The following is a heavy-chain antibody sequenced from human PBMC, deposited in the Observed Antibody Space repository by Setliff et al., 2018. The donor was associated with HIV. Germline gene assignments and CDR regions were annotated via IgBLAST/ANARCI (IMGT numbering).Heavy chain of an antibody. CDR3: ARDGPALDIVVVPAASVLGYYYYYMDV. CDR2: ITPFGGST. CDR1: GYRFPTYE. J-gene: IGHJ6*03. D-gene: IGHD2-2*03. V-gene: IGHV1-46*01. Sequence: ASVKVSCKASGYRFPTYEMHWVRQAPGEGLEWIGIITPFGGSTYYEQKFQGRVTLTMDTSTSTFYMELSSLRFEDTAVYYCARDGPALDIVVVPAASVLGYYYYYMDVWGKGTTVTVSS.